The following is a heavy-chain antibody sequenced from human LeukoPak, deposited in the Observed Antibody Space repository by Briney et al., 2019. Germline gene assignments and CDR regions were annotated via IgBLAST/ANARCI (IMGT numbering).Heavy chain of an antibody. Sequence: GGSLRLSCAASGFTFSTYWMHWVRQAPGKGLVWVSRIKGDGSSTIYADSVKGRFTISRDNDKNTLYLQMNSLRGEDTAVYYCVGDPDYGGYSRFDYWGRGTLVTVSS. D-gene: IGHD4-23*01. J-gene: IGHJ4*02. CDR1: GFTFSTYW. CDR2: IKGDGSST. V-gene: IGHV3-74*01. CDR3: VGDPDYGGYSRFDY.